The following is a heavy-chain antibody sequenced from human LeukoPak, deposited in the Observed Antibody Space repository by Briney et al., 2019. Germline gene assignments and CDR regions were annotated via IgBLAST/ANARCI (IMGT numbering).Heavy chain of an antibody. V-gene: IGHV3-30*18. J-gene: IGHJ4*02. CDR2: ISYDGSNK. Sequence: GGSLRLSCAASGFTFSSYGMHWVRQAPGKGLEWVAVISYDGSNKYYADSVKGRFTISRDNSKNTLYLQMNSLRAEDTAVYYCAKDYTLDYWGQRTLVTVSS. CDR1: GFTFSSYG. D-gene: IGHD3-16*01. CDR3: AKDYTLDY.